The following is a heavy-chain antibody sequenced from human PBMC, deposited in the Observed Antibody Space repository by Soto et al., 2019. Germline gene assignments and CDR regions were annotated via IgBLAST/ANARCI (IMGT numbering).Heavy chain of an antibody. CDR3: ARDQEEESSSFIFDL. Sequence: PVGSLRLSCAASGFSFSDYVMHWVRQAPGKGLEWVAVISYDGSDLFYTDSVKGRFTISRDNSKNTLYLQMNSLRADDTAVYYCARDQEEESSSFIFDLWGHGALLTGSS. J-gene: IGHJ5*02. V-gene: IGHV3-30*03. D-gene: IGHD2-2*01. CDR2: ISYDGSDL. CDR1: GFSFSDYV.